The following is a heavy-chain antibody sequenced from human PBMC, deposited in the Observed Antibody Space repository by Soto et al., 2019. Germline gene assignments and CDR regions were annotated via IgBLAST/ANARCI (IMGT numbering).Heavy chain of an antibody. V-gene: IGHV1-2*02. CDR1: GYTFTGYY. CDR3: ARGPYYYDSTEYGWFDP. D-gene: IGHD3-22*01. J-gene: IGHJ5*02. Sequence: GASVKVSCKASGYTFTGYYMHWVRQAPGQGLEWMGWINPNSGGTNYAQKFQGRVTTTRDTSISTAYMELSRLRSDDTAVYYCARGPYYYDSTEYGWFDPWGQGTLVTVSS. CDR2: INPNSGGT.